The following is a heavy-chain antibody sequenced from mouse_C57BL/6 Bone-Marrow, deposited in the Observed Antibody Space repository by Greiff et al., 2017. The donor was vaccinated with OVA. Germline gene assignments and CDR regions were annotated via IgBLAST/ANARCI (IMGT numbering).Heavy chain of an antibody. Sequence: QVQLKQPGAELVRPGTSVKLSCKASGYTFTSYWMHWVKQRPGQGLEWIGVIDPSDSYTNYNQKFKGKATLTVDTSSSTAYMQLSSLTSEDSAVYYCARGNYSNYGYFDYWGQGTTLTVSS. D-gene: IGHD2-5*01. CDR2: IDPSDSYT. CDR3: ARGNYSNYGYFDY. V-gene: IGHV1-59*01. J-gene: IGHJ2*01. CDR1: GYTFTSYW.